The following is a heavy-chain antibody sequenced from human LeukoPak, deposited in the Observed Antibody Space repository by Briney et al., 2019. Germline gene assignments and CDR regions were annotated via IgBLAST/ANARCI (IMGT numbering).Heavy chain of an antibody. Sequence: ASVKVSCKASGYTFIDYYIHWVRQAPGQGLEWMGRINPNSGGTNYAQHFQGRVTMTRDTSIRTVYMELSRLRSDDTAVYSCANTYGSGSYYKGGFDPWGQGTLVTVSS. CDR2: INPNSGGT. CDR1: GYTFIDYY. CDR3: ANTYGSGSYYKGGFDP. D-gene: IGHD3-10*01. V-gene: IGHV1-2*02. J-gene: IGHJ5*02.